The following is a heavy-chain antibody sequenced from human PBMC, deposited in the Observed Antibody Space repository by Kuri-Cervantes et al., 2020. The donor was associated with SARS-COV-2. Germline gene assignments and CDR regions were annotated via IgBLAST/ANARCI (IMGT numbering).Heavy chain of an antibody. CDR2: IKQDGSEK. D-gene: IGHD1-26*01. CDR3: ARHLGWELPSDY. CDR1: GFTFSSYW. J-gene: IGHJ4*02. Sequence: GESLKISCAASGFTFSSYWMSWVRQAPGKGLEWVANIKQDGSEKYYVDSVKGRFTISRDNAKNSLYLQMNSLRAEDTAVYYCARHLGWELPSDYWGQGTLVTVSS. V-gene: IGHV3-7*01.